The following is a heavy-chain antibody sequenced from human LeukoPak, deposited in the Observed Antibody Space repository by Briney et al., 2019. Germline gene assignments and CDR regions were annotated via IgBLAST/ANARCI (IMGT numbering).Heavy chain of an antibody. D-gene: IGHD2-2*02. CDR2: IIPIFGTA. J-gene: IGHJ4*02. V-gene: IGHV1-69*05. Sequence: SVKASCKASGGTFSSYANSWVRQAPGQGLEWMGGIIPIFGTANYAQKFQGRVTITTDESTSTAYMELSSLRSEDTAVYYCARRGRDLGPAAIGSLDYWGQGTLVTVSS. CDR1: GGTFSSYA. CDR3: ARRGRDLGPAAIGSLDY.